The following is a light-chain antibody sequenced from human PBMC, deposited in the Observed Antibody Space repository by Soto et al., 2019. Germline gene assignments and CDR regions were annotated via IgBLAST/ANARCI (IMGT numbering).Light chain of an antibody. J-gene: IGKJ5*01. CDR3: QQSFSTSIT. CDR1: QTISSY. V-gene: IGKV1-39*01. CDR2: GVS. Sequence: DIQMTQSPSSLCASVGDRVTITCRASQTISSYLNWYQQKPGKAPKLLIYGVSSLQSGVPSRFSGSGSGTDFTLTISSLQPEDFATYYCQQSFSTSITFGQGTRLEIK.